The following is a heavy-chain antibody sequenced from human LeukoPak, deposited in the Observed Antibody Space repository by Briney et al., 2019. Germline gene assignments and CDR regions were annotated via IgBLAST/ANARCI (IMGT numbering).Heavy chain of an antibody. Sequence: PGGSLRLSCAASGFIFITYAMSWVRQAPGKGLEWVSGIGNGGGSTYYADSVKGRFTISRDNSKNTLYLQMNSLRAEDTAVYYCARGFRPGASNSPFDYWGQGTLVTVSS. CDR1: GFIFITYA. CDR3: ARGFRPGASNSPFDY. D-gene: IGHD4/OR15-4a*01. J-gene: IGHJ4*02. V-gene: IGHV3-23*01. CDR2: IGNGGGST.